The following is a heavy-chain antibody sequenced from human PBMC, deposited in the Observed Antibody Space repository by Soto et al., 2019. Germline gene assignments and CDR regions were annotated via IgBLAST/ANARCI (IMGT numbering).Heavy chain of an antibody. J-gene: IGHJ3*02. CDR1: GYTLTELS. D-gene: IGHD6-19*01. Sequence: ASVKVSCKVSGYTLTELSMHWVRQAPGKGLDWMGGFDPEDGETIYAQKFQGRVTMTEDTSTDTAYMELSSLRSEDTALYYCATVRHSSGWNDAFDIWGQGTMVTVSS. CDR2: FDPEDGET. CDR3: ATVRHSSGWNDAFDI. V-gene: IGHV1-24*01.